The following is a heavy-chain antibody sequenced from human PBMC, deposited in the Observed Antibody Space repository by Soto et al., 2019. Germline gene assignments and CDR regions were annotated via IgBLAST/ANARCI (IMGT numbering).Heavy chain of an antibody. D-gene: IGHD5-12*01. CDR1: GYTFTSYY. V-gene: IGHV1-46*03. J-gene: IGHJ6*03. Sequence: GASVKVSCKASGYTFTSYYMHWVRQAPGQGLEWMGIINPSGGSTSYAQKFQGRVTMTRDTSTSTVYMELSSLRCEDTAVYYCARAAISSRMANYYYYMGVWGKGTTVTVSS. CDR3: ARAAISSRMANYYYYMGV. CDR2: INPSGGST.